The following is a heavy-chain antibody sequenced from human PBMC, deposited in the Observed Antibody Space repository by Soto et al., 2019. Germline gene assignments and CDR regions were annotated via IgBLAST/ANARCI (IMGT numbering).Heavy chain of an antibody. Sequence: EVQLVESGGGLVQPGGSLRLSCAASGFTFSSYSMNWVRQAPGKGLEWVSYISSSSSTIYYADSVKGRFTISRDNAKNSLYLQMNSLRDEDTAVYYCARDGGRIQRGYSGYDRAYYFDYWGQGTLVTVSS. V-gene: IGHV3-48*02. CDR2: ISSSSSTI. D-gene: IGHD5-12*01. CDR1: GFTFSSYS. J-gene: IGHJ4*02. CDR3: ARDGGRIQRGYSGYDRAYYFDY.